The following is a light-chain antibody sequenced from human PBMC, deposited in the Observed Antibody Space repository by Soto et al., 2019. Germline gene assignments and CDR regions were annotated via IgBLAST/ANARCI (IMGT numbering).Light chain of an antibody. CDR3: QEYNAWPPGT. Sequence: EIGLTQSPATLSASSWEGITLSCRASQSVKNHLAWYQHKPGQAPRLLFYDASIRATGIPARFSAGGSGTEFTLVISSLQSEDAAVYYCQEYNAWPPGTFGQWTKVEIK. V-gene: IGKV3D-15*01. CDR1: QSVKNH. J-gene: IGKJ1*01. CDR2: DAS.